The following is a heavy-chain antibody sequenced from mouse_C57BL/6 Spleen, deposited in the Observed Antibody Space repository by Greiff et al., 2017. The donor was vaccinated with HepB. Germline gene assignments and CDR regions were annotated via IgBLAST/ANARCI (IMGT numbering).Heavy chain of an antibody. Sequence: EVQLQQSGPELVKPGASVKISCKASGYTFTDYYMNWVKQSHGKSLEWIGDINPNNGGTSYNQKFKGKATLTVDKSSSTAYMELRSLTSEDSAVYYCARMSDYWGQGTTLTVSS. CDR2: INPNNGGT. CDR3: ARMSDY. V-gene: IGHV1-26*01. J-gene: IGHJ2*01. CDR1: GYTFTDYY.